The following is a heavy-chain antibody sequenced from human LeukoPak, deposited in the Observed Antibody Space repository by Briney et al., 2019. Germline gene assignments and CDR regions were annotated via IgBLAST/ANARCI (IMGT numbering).Heavy chain of an antibody. V-gene: IGHV3-53*01. J-gene: IGHJ4*02. CDR3: ARDAYSSSFFDY. Sequence: GGSMRLSCAASGFTFSSYWMSWVRQAPGKGLEXVSVIYSGGSTYYADSAKGRFTISRDNSKNTLYLQMNSLRAEDTAVYYCARDAYSSSFFDYWGQGTLVTVS. CDR1: GFTFSSYW. CDR2: IYSGGST. D-gene: IGHD6-13*01.